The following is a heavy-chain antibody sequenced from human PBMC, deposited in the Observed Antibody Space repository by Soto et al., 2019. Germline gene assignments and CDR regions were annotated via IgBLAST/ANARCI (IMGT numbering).Heavy chain of an antibody. Sequence: SVKVSCKASGDTFSRYAISWVRQAPGQGLEWMGGIIPNFGTANYAQKFQGRVTITADESTGTAYMELSSLRSEDTAVYYCASWVNCSGNCYYDYWGQGTLVTVSS. J-gene: IGHJ4*02. V-gene: IGHV1-69*13. CDR1: GDTFSRYA. D-gene: IGHD2-21*02. CDR3: ASWVNCSGNCYYDY. CDR2: IIPNFGTA.